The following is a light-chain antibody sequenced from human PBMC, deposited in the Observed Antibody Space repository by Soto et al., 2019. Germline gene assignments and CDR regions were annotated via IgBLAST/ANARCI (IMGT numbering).Light chain of an antibody. CDR1: QSISSW. V-gene: IGKV1-5*01. J-gene: IGKJ1*01. Sequence: IEMTQSPSTLSASVGDRVTISCRASQSISSWLAWYQQKPGRAPDLLTFHASSLESGVPSRFSGSGSGTEFTLTISSLQPEDFATYYCQQYNSYSGTFGQGTKVDIK. CDR3: QQYNSYSGT. CDR2: HAS.